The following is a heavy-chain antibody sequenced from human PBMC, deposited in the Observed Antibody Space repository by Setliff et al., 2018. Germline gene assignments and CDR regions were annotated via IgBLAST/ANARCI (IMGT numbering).Heavy chain of an antibody. V-gene: IGHV3-15*01. D-gene: IGHD3-10*01. Sequence: GGSLRLSCAASGFTFSNAWMSWVRQAPGKGLEWVGQIKRKTDGETTDYAAPVKGRFIISRDDSKRSLYLQMNSLKNDDTALYYCMSTPSGTYSTYYYYYNMDVWGKGTQVTVAS. CDR2: IKRKTDGETT. CDR3: MSTPSGTYSTYYYYYNMDV. J-gene: IGHJ6*03. CDR1: GFTFSNAW.